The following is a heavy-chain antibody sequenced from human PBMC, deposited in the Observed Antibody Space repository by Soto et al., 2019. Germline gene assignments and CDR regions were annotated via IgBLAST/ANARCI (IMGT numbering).Heavy chain of an antibody. CDR1: VYTFTGYY. CDR3: ARDLPADYYGSGSYFY. V-gene: IGHV1-18*04. J-gene: IGHJ4*02. D-gene: IGHD3-10*01. Sequence: ASVKVSCKASVYTFTGYYMHWVRQAPGQGLEWMGWISAYNGNTNYARKLQGRVTMTTDTSTSTAYMELRSLRSDDTAVYYCARDLPADYYGSGSYFYWGQGTLVTVSS. CDR2: ISAYNGNT.